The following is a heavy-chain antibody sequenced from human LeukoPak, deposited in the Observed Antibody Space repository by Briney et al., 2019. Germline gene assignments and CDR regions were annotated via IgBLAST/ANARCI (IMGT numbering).Heavy chain of an antibody. CDR1: GFTFSSYA. CDR2: ISGSGGST. D-gene: IGHD2-2*02. V-gene: IGHV3-23*01. J-gene: IGHJ6*04. Sequence: GGSLRLSCAASGFTFSSYAMSWVRQAPGKGLEWVSAISGSGGSTYYADSVKGRFTISRDNSKNTLYLQMNSLRAEDTAVYYCASKPGGGYCSSTSCYTPWSKGTTVTVSS. CDR3: ASKPGGGYCSSTSCYTP.